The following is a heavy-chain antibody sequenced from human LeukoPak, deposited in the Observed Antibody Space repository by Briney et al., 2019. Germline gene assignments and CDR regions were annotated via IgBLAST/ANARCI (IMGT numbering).Heavy chain of an antibody. CDR3: ARWDPTGDYFDY. V-gene: IGHV3-11*01. CDR1: GFTFSDHY. CDR2: ISNSGDII. D-gene: IGHD7-27*01. J-gene: IGHJ4*02. Sequence: PGGSLRLSCEASGFTFSDHYTSWIRQTPGKGLEWVSYISNSGDIIFYADSVKGRFTISRDNAKNSLYLQMNSLRAEDTAVYYCARWDPTGDYFDYWGQGTLVTVSS.